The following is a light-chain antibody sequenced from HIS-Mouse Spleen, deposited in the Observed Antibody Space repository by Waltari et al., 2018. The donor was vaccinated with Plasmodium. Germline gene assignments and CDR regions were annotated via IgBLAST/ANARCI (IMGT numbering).Light chain of an antibody. CDR3: YSTDSSGNHRV. CDR2: EDS. J-gene: IGLJ3*02. Sequence: SSELTQPPSVSVSPGQTARITCPGDALPKKYAYWYQQKSGQAPVLVIYEDSKRPSGIPERFSGSSLGTMATLTISGAQVEDEADYYCYSTDSSGNHRVFGGGTKLTVL. V-gene: IGLV3-10*01. CDR1: ALPKKY.